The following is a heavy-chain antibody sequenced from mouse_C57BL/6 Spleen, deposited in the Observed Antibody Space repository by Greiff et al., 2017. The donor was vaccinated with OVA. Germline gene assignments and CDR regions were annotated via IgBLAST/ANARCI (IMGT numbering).Heavy chain of an antibody. D-gene: IGHD3-1*01. CDR3: AMGAQLYYAMDY. Sequence: QVQLQQPGAELVKPGASVKVSCKASGYTFTSYWMHWVKQRPGQGLEWIGRIHPSDSDTNYNQKFKGKATLTVDKSSSTAYMQLSSLTSEDSAVYYCAMGAQLYYAMDYWGQGTSVTVSS. CDR1: GYTFTSYW. J-gene: IGHJ4*01. V-gene: IGHV1-74*01. CDR2: IHPSDSDT.